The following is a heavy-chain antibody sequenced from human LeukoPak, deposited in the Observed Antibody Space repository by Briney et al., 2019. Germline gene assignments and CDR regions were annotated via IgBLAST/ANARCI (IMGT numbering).Heavy chain of an antibody. V-gene: IGHV3-23*01. J-gene: IGHJ4*02. CDR3: AKALRFLEWSTDY. CDR1: GFTFSNYT. Sequence: GRSLRLSCAVSGFTFSNYTIHWVRQAPGKGLEWVSAISGSGGSTYYADSVKGRFTTSRDNSKNTLYLQMNSLRAEDTAVYYCAKALRFLEWSTDYWGQGTLVTVSS. D-gene: IGHD3-3*01. CDR2: ISGSGGST.